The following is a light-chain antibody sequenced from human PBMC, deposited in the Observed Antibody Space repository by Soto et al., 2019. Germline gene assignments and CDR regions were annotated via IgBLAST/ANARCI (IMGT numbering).Light chain of an antibody. CDR1: SSDVGGYNY. CDR3: SSYTSSSTPL. CDR2: DVS. V-gene: IGLV2-14*01. Sequence: QSALTQPASVSGSPGQSITISCTGTSSDVGGYNYVSWYQQHPGKAPKLMIYDVSNRPSGVSNRFSGSKSGNTASLTISGLQAEDEADYYCSSYTSSSTPLFGGGTKRPS. J-gene: IGLJ2*01.